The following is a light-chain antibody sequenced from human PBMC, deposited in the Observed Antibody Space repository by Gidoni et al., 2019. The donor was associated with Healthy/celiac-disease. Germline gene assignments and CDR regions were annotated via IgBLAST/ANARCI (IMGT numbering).Light chain of an antibody. CDR2: AAS. V-gene: IGKV1-39*01. Sequence: DIQMTQSPSSLSASVGDRVPITCRASQSISSYVNWYQQKPGKAPKLLIYAASSLQSGVPSRFSGSGSGTDFTLTISSLQPEDFATYYCQQSYSTPFTFGPGTKVDIK. CDR3: QQSYSTPFT. CDR1: QSISSY. J-gene: IGKJ3*01.